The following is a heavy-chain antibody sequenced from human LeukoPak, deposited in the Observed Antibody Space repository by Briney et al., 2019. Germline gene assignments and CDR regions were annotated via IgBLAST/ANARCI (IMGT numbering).Heavy chain of an antibody. Sequence: GGSLRLSCAASGFTFSSYGMHWVRQAPGKGLEWVAVISYDGSNKYYADSVKGRFTISRDNSKNTLYLQMNSLRAEDTAVYYCARDLGLYYYDSSGYFVDPWGQGTLVTVSS. V-gene: IGHV3-30*03. D-gene: IGHD3-22*01. CDR3: ARDLGLYYYDSSGYFVDP. J-gene: IGHJ5*02. CDR2: ISYDGSNK. CDR1: GFTFSSYG.